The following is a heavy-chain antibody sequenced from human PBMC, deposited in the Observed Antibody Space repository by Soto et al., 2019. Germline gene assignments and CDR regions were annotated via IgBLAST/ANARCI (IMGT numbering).Heavy chain of an antibody. D-gene: IGHD1-1*01. Sequence: QVHLEQSGAEVKKPGSSVKVSCKASGGTFSNSAISWVRQAPGQGLEWMGGIMPIFRTPDYAQKFQGRVTITADESTSTAYMELSGLRSDDTAVYYCARDKGRLQLGGNYYYILDLWGQGTTVTVSS. CDR1: GGTFSNSA. CDR3: ARDKGRLQLGGNYYYILDL. J-gene: IGHJ6*02. V-gene: IGHV1-69*12. CDR2: IMPIFRTP.